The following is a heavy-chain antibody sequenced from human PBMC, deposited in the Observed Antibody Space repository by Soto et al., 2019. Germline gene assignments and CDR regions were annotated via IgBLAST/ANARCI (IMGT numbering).Heavy chain of an antibody. J-gene: IGHJ6*02. V-gene: IGHV3-30*18. CDR2: ISYDGSNK. Sequence: GGSLRLSCAASGFTFSSYGMLWVRQAPGKGLEWVAVISYDGSNKYYADSVKGRFTISRDNSKNTLYLQMNSLRAEDTAVYYCAKNSHMYYYYYGMDVWRQGTTATVS. CDR3: AKNSHMYYYYYGMDV. CDR1: GFTFSSYG.